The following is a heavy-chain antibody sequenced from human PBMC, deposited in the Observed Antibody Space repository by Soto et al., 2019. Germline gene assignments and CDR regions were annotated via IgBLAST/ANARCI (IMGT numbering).Heavy chain of an antibody. CDR2: IYTSGST. CDR3: ARDFSPRPTYYYDSSGFNWFDP. V-gene: IGHV4-4*07. D-gene: IGHD3-22*01. J-gene: IGHJ5*02. CDR1: GGSISSYY. Sequence: SETLSLTCTVSGGSISSYYWSWIRQPAGKGLEWIGRIYTSGSTNYNPSLKSRVTMSVDTSKNQFSLKLSSVTAADTAVYYCARDFSPRPTYYYDSSGFNWFDPWGQGTLVTVSS.